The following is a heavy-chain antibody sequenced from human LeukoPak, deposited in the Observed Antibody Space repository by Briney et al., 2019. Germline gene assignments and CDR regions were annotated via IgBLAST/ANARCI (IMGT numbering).Heavy chain of an antibody. CDR2: INPSGGST. J-gene: IGHJ4*02. V-gene: IGHV1-46*03. D-gene: IGHD3-22*01. Sequence: ASVKVSCKASGYTFTSYYMHWVLQAPGQGLEWMGIINPSGGSTSYAQKFQGRVTMTRDTSTSTVYMELSSLRSEDTAVYYCARDASGYDSSGTTGYWGQGTLVTVSS. CDR1: GYTFTSYY. CDR3: ARDASGYDSSGTTGY.